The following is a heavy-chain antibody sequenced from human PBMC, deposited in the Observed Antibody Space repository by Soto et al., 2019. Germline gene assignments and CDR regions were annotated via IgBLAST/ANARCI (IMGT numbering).Heavy chain of an antibody. CDR1: GYTFTDYD. Sequence: QEQLVQSGAEVKKPGAAVKVSCKTSGYTFTDYDINWVRPAPGQGLEGIGWMNPNSGETGYAQKFQGRVTMTRSASLSTAYLELSSLRSEDTAVYYCARVAVAARPRWYNWFDPWGQGTLVTVSS. D-gene: IGHD2-15*01. J-gene: IGHJ5*02. CDR2: MNPNSGET. V-gene: IGHV1-8*01. CDR3: ARVAVAARPRWYNWFDP.